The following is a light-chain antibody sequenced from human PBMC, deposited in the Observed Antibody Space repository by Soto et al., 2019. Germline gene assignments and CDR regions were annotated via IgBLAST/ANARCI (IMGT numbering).Light chain of an antibody. V-gene: IGLV2-8*01. CDR2: DVT. Sequence: ALTQPPSPSGAPGQSVAISCTGTSIDVGGYDYVSWYQQHPGKAPKLMIYDVTKRPSGVPDRFSGSKSGNTASLTVSGLQAEDEADYYCSSYAGTHIVFGTGTKVTVL. CDR1: SIDVGGYDY. CDR3: SSYAGTHIV. J-gene: IGLJ1*01.